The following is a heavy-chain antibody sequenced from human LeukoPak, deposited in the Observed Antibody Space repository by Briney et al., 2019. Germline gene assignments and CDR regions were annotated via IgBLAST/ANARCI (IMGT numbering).Heavy chain of an antibody. CDR2: ISTNTGGYP. CDR1: GYTFTNYA. D-gene: IGHD3-9*01. J-gene: IGHJ6*02. CDR3: ARDLQTYYDILTGYYIEGRPINGMDV. Sequence: ASVKVSCKASGYTFTNYAMNWVRQAPGQGLEWMGWISTNTGGYPTYAQGFTGRFVFSLDTSVSTAYLEISSLKAEDTAVYYCARDLQTYYDILTGYYIEGRPINGMDVWGLGTTVTVSS. V-gene: IGHV7-4-1*02.